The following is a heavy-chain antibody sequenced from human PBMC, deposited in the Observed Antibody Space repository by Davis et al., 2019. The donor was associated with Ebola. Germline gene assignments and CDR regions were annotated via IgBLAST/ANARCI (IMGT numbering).Heavy chain of an antibody. J-gene: IGHJ3*02. Sequence: PGGSLRLSCAASGFTFSSYGMHWVRQAPGKGLEWVAVIWYDGSNKYYADSVKGRFTISRDNSKNTLYLQMNSLRAEDTAVYYCARDHGDSSSFRPGAFDIWGQGTMVTVSS. D-gene: IGHD6-6*01. V-gene: IGHV3-33*01. CDR2: IWYDGSNK. CDR3: ARDHGDSSSFRPGAFDI. CDR1: GFTFSSYG.